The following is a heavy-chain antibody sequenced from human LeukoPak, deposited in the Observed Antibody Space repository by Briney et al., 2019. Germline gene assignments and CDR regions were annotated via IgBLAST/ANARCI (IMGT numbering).Heavy chain of an antibody. V-gene: IGHV1-69*13. CDR3: ASLEYYYDSGSYPYIDY. D-gene: IGHD3-10*01. CDR2: IIPIFGTA. J-gene: IGHJ4*02. CDR1: GGTFSSYA. Sequence: RASVKVSCKASGGTFSSYAISWVRQAPGQGLEWMGGIIPIFGTANYAQKFQGRVTITADESTSTAYMELSSLRSEDTAVYYCASLEYYYDSGSYPYIDYWGQGTLVTVSS.